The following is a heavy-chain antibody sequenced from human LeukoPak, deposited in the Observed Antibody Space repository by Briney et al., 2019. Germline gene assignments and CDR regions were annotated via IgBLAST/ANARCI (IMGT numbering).Heavy chain of an antibody. J-gene: IGHJ3*02. CDR2: IKEDGGAK. CDR3: ARHGEYNFDM. CDR1: GFTFSGNW. D-gene: IGHD4-17*01. Sequence: PGGSLRLSCAASGFTFSGNWMGWVRQAPGKGLEWVANIKEDGGAKYYVDSVKGRFTISRDNAKNSLYLQMNSLRAEDTALDYCARHGEYNFDMWGQGTMVPVSS. V-gene: IGHV3-7*01.